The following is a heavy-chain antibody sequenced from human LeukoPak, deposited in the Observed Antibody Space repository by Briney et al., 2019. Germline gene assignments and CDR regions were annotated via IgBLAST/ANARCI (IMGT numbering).Heavy chain of an antibody. J-gene: IGHJ4*02. CDR1: GGSISSYY. D-gene: IGHD1-26*01. CDR2: IYYSGIT. V-gene: IGHV4-59*01. Sequence: SETLSLTCTVSGGSISSYYWSWIRQSPGKGLEWIGDIYYSGITNYNPSLKNRGTISVDTSKNHFSLQLRSVTAADTAVYYCAREVGATHYWGQGTLVTVSS. CDR3: AREVGATHY.